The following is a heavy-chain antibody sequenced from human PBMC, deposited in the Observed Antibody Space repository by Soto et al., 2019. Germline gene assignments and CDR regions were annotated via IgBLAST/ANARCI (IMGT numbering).Heavy chain of an antibody. CDR1: GFTFSSHA. V-gene: IGHV3-23*01. CDR2: ISGSGGAT. Sequence: EVQLLESGGGLVQPGGSLRLSCGASGFTFSSHAMNWVRQAPGKGLEWVSTISGSGGATYYGDSVTGRFTISRDTSKNTLFLQMDSLRAEDTAVYYCANAAPYYCYMDVWGKGTTVTVSS. CDR3: ANAAPYYCYMDV. J-gene: IGHJ6*03.